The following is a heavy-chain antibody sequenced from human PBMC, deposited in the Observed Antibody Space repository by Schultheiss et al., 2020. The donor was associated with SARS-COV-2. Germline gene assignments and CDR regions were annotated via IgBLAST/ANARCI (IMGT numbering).Heavy chain of an antibody. CDR2: IYSGGST. CDR1: GFTVSSNY. CDR3: ARETQYSYAFDI. Sequence: GGSLRLSCAASGFTVSSNYMSWVRQAPGKGLEWVSLIYSGGSTYYADSVKGRITISRDNAKNSLYLQMNSLRAEDTAVYYCARETQYSYAFDIWGQGTMVTVSS. J-gene: IGHJ3*02. V-gene: IGHV3-53*01. D-gene: IGHD5-18*01.